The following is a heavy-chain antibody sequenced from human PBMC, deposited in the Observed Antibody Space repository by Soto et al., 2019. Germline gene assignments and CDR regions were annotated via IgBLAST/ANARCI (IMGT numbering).Heavy chain of an antibody. J-gene: IGHJ6*01. Sequence: PGGSLRLSCAASGFTFSSYGMHWVRQAPGKGLEWVAVIWYDGSNKYYADSVKGRFTISRDNSKNTLYLQMNSLRAEDTAVYYCARDTAVINFYYYGMDVWGQGTTVTAPQ. CDR2: IWYDGSNK. CDR1: GFTFSSYG. D-gene: IGHD4-4*01. V-gene: IGHV3-33*01. CDR3: ARDTAVINFYYYGMDV.